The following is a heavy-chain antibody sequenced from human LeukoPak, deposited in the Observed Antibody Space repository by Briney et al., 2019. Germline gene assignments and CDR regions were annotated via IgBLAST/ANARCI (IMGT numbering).Heavy chain of an antibody. V-gene: IGHV3-9*01. CDR1: GFTFDDYA. J-gene: IGHJ4*02. CDR2: ISWNSGSI. CDR3: ATGYSSGWPPYY. D-gene: IGHD6-19*01. Sequence: GGSLRLSCAASGFTFDDYAMHWVRQAPGKGLEGVSGISWNSGSIGYADSVKGRFTISRDNAKNSLYLQMNSLRAEDTALYYCATGYSSGWPPYYWGQGTLVTVSS.